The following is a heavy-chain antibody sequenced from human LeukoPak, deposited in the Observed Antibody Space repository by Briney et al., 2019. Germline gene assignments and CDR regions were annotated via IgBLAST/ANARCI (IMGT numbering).Heavy chain of an antibody. CDR2: IKPDGSEK. CDR3: ARDFGREGSSF. V-gene: IGHV3-7*01. Sequence: GGSLRLSCAASGFTFSSSWMTWVRQAPGKGLEWVANIKPDGSEKYYVDSVKGRFTISRDNAKNSLFLQMNSLRIEDTAVYYCARDFGREGSSFWGQGTLVTVSS. J-gene: IGHJ4*02. CDR1: GFTFSSSW. D-gene: IGHD3/OR15-3a*01.